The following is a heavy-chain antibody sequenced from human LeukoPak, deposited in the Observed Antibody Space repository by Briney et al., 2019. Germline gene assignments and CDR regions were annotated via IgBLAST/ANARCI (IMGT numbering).Heavy chain of an antibody. Sequence: ASVKVSCKASGYTFTSYGISWVRQAPGQGLEWMAWISAYNGNTNYAQKLQGRVTMTTDTSTSTAYMELRSLRSDDTAVYYCARPGITMVRGVIRGGPFDYWGQGTLVTVSS. CDR2: ISAYNGNT. V-gene: IGHV1-18*01. J-gene: IGHJ4*02. CDR1: GYTFTSYG. CDR3: ARPGITMVRGVIRGGPFDY. D-gene: IGHD3-10*01.